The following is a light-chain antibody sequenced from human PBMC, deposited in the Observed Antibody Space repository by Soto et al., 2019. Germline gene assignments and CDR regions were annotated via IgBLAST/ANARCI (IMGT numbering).Light chain of an antibody. J-gene: IGKJ5*01. CDR3: QQYGSSPIT. V-gene: IGKV3-20*01. CDR1: QSVSNNY. Sequence: ESVLTQSPGTLSLSKGERATLSCGASQSVSNNYLAWYQQKPGQAPRLLIYGASSRATGIPDRFSGSGSGTDFTLTISRLEPEDFAVYYCQQYGSSPITFGQGTRLEIK. CDR2: GAS.